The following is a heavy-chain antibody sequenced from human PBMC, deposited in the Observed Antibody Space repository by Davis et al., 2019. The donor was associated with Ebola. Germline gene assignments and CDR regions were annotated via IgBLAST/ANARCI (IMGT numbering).Heavy chain of an antibody. V-gene: IGHV1-69*04. D-gene: IGHD6-19*01. J-gene: IGHJ4*02. CDR1: GYTFTSYA. Sequence: SVKVSCKASGYTFTSYAISWVRQAPGQGLEWMGRIIPILGIANYAQKFQGRVTITADKSTSTAYMELSSLRSEDTAVYYCARDLGIAVAGTGDYWGQGTLVTVSS. CDR3: ARDLGIAVAGTGDY. CDR2: IIPILGIA.